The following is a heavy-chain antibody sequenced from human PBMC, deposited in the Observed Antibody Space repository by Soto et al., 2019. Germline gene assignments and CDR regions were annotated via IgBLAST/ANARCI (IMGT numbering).Heavy chain of an antibody. CDR2: IYYPGLT. J-gene: IGHJ5*02. CDR3: ARGKRSKTASAGTGWFDP. Sequence: QLQLQESGSGLLKPSQTLSLNCSVSGVSISSGGLSWNWLRQSPGRGLEWIGYIYYPGLTYYNPSLKSRVSMSLDTSENQVSLSLSSVTAADSAVYYCARGKRSKTASAGTGWFDPWGPGTLVTVSS. CDR1: GVSISSGGLS. V-gene: IGHV4-30-2*06. D-gene: IGHD6-13*01.